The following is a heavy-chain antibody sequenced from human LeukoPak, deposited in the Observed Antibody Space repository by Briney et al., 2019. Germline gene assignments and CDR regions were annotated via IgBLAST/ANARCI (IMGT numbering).Heavy chain of an antibody. CDR3: ARGLWFGESDY. V-gene: IGHV4-34*01. J-gene: IGHJ4*02. CDR1: GGSFSGYY. CDR2: INHSGST. Sequence: SETLSLTCAVYGGSFSGYYWSWIRQPPGKGLEWIGEINHSGSTNYNPSLKSRVTISVDTPKNQFSLKLSSVTAADTAVYYCARGLWFGESDYWGQGTLVTVSS. D-gene: IGHD3-10*01.